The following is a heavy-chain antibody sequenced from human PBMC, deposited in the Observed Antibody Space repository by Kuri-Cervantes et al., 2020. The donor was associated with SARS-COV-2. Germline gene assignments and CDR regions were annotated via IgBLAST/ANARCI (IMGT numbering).Heavy chain of an antibody. V-gene: IGHV4-61*05. D-gene: IGHD3-10*01. CDR1: GGSISSSSYY. J-gene: IGHJ4*02. Sequence: GSLRLSCTVSGGSISSSSYYWGWIRQPPGKGLEWIGYIYYSGSTNYNPSLKSRVTISVDTSKNQFSLKLSSVTAADTAVYYCARQGGYYGSGRGYYFDYWGQGTLVTVSS. CDR3: ARQGGYYGSGRGYYFDY. CDR2: IYYSGST.